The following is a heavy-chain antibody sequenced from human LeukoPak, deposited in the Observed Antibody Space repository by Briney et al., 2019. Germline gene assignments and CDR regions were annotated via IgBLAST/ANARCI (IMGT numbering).Heavy chain of an antibody. Sequence: SETLSLTCTVSGDSIFSASYYWGWLRQHPGKGLEWIGFIYYSGNTYYGSSLKSRITISIDTSKNQFSLSLSSVTVADTAVYYCAREGTAHAFDIWGQGTMVTVSS. V-gene: IGHV4-31*03. CDR1: GDSIFSASYY. J-gene: IGHJ3*02. D-gene: IGHD3-10*01. CDR3: AREGTAHAFDI. CDR2: IYYSGNT.